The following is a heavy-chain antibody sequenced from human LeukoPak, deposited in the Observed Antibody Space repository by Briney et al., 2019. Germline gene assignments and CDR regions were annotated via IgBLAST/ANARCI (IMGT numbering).Heavy chain of an antibody. Sequence: ASVKVSCKASGYTFTGYYMHWVRQAPGQGLEWMGRINPNSGGTNYAQKFQGRVTMTRDTSISTAYMELSRLRSDDTAVYYCARGEVLLWFGEAQNYYMDVWGKGTTVTVSS. CDR2: INPNSGGT. CDR1: GYTFTGYY. J-gene: IGHJ6*03. V-gene: IGHV1-2*06. D-gene: IGHD3-10*01. CDR3: ARGEVLLWFGEAQNYYMDV.